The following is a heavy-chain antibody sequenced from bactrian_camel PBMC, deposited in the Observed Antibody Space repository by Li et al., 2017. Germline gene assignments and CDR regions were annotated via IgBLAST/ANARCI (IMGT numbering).Heavy chain of an antibody. CDR1: GAIYCSVC. CDR3: AGDLIRFREGITNIYWGGCEYNY. CDR2: IDSDGRT. J-gene: IGHJ4*01. Sequence: HVQLVESGGGSVQSGGSLRLSCATSGAIYCSVCMGWFRQAPGKEREGVAAIDSDGRTSYADSVNGRFTISQDNAKNTLDLQMSSLKPEDTAMYYCAGDLIRFREGITNIYWGGCEYNYWGQGTQVTVS. V-gene: IGHV3S53*01. D-gene: IGHD1*01.